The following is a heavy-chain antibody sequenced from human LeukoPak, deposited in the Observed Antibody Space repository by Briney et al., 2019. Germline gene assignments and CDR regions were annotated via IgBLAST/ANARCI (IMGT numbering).Heavy chain of an antibody. D-gene: IGHD3-10*01. CDR1: GYTFTGYY. CDR3: ARDLSLGLVRGVLSDY. Sequence: ASVKVSCKASGYTFTGYYMHWVRQAPGQGLEWMGWINPNSGGTNYAQKFQGRVTMTRDTSISTAYMELSRLRSDDTAVYYCARDLSLGLVRGVLSDYWGQGTLVTVSS. CDR2: INPNSGGT. V-gene: IGHV1-2*02. J-gene: IGHJ4*02.